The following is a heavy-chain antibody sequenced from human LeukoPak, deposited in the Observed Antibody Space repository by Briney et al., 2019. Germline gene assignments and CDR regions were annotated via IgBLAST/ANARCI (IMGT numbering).Heavy chain of an antibody. J-gene: IGHJ3*02. CDR1: GFTLSSCA. Sequence: GGSLRLSCTASGFTLSSCAMSWVRQAPGKGLECVSTISGSGVTTRYADSVRGRFTISRDSSRDTLYLQMNSLRAEDTAIYYCTKGPWDLPHAFDIWGLGTMVTVSS. CDR2: ISGSGVTT. V-gene: IGHV3-23*01. CDR3: TKGPWDLPHAFDI. D-gene: IGHD1-26*01.